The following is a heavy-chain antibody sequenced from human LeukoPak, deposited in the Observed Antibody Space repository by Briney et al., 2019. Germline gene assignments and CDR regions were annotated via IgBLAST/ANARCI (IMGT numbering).Heavy chain of an antibody. J-gene: IGHJ4*02. V-gene: IGHV4-34*01. D-gene: IGHD6-19*01. CDR2: INHSGST. CDR1: GGSFSGYY. Sequence: SETLSLTCAVYGGSFSGYYWSWIRQPPGKGLEWIGEINHSGSTNYNPSLKSRVTISVDTSKNQFSLKLSSVTAAYTAVYYCARGSGWYGRTTYFDYWGQGTLVTVSS. CDR3: ARGSGWYGRTTYFDY.